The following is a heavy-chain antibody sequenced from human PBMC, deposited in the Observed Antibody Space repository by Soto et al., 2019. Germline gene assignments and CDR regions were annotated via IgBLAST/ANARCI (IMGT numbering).Heavy chain of an antibody. J-gene: IGHJ4*02. CDR3: AGRLGEADY. D-gene: IGHD4-17*01. CDR1: GFTFSTFA. Sequence: EVQLVESGGGLVQPGGSLRLSCAASGFTFSTFAMNWVRQAPGKGLEWVSYISSSGSAIYYADFVKGRFTISRDNAKNSLYLQMISLRAEDTAVYYCAGRLGEADYWGQGTLVTVSS. V-gene: IGHV3-48*03. CDR2: ISSSGSAI.